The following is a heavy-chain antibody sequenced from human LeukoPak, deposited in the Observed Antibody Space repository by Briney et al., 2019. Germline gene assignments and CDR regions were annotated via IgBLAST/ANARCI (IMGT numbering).Heavy chain of an antibody. V-gene: IGHV1-69*05. D-gene: IGHD7-27*01. CDR3: ARARNWGGDAFDI. J-gene: IGHJ3*02. Sequence: SVEVSCKASGGTFGSYAISWVRQAPGQGLEWMGGIIPIFGTANYAQKFQGRVTITTDESTSTAYMELSSLRSEDTAVYYCARARNWGGDAFDIWGQGTMVTVSS. CDR1: GGTFGSYA. CDR2: IIPIFGTA.